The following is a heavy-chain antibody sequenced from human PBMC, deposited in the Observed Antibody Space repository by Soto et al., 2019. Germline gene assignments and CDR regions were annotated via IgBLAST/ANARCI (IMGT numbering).Heavy chain of an antibody. CDR3: TRKTTPPGMEV. D-gene: IGHD4-17*01. CDR1: GFTLSSYD. Sequence: EVQLVESGGGLVQPGGSLRLSCAASGFTLSSYDIHWVRQATGEGLAWVSGIGSGGDTHYADSVKGRFIISREDGTNSFYLQMNNLRVGDTAVSYCTRKTTPPGMEVWGQGATVTVSS. J-gene: IGHJ6*02. CDR2: IGSGGDT. V-gene: IGHV3-13*01.